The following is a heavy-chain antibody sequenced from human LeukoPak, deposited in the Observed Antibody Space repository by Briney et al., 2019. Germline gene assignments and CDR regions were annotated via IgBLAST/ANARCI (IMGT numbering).Heavy chain of an antibody. CDR3: AKDLSHRPLRAFDI. Sequence: GGSLRLSCAASGFTFSSYAMHWVRQAPGKGLEWVAVISYDGSNKYYADSVKGRFTISRDNSKNTLYLQMNSLRAEDTAVYYCAKDLSHRPLRAFDIWGQGTMVTVSS. CDR1: GFTFSSYA. V-gene: IGHV3-30*04. D-gene: IGHD2/OR15-2a*01. CDR2: ISYDGSNK. J-gene: IGHJ3*02.